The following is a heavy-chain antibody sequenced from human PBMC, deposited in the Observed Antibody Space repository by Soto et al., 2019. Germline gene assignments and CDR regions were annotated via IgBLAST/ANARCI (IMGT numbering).Heavy chain of an antibody. V-gene: IGHV4-38-2*01. J-gene: IGHJ1*01. D-gene: IGHD2-2*01. CDR1: GYSISSGDY. CDR3: AVGYCSSTTCSREYFQH. CDR2: IYHSGST. Sequence: PSETLSLSCAVSGYSISSGDYWGWIRQPPGQGLEWIGTIYHSGSTFHNPSLKSRVTISVDTSKNQFSLRLRSVTAADTAVYYCAVGYCSSTTCSREYFQHWGQGTLVTV.